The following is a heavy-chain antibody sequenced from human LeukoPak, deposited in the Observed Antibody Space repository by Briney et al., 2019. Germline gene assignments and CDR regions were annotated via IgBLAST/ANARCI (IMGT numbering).Heavy chain of an antibody. D-gene: IGHD2-2*01. J-gene: IGHJ4*02. CDR2: INHSGST. CDR3: SRKKSIYCSSTSCKGPFDY. Sequence: SETLSLTCTVSGGSISSGGYYWSWIRQPPGKGLEWIGEINHSGSTNYNPSLKSRVTISVDTSKNQFSLKLSSVTAADTAVYYCSRKKSIYCSSTSCKGPFDYWGQGTLVTVSS. CDR1: GGSISSGGYY. V-gene: IGHV4-39*07.